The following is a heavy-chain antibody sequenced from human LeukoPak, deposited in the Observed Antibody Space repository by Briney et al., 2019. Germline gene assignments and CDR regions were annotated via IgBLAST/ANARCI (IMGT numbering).Heavy chain of an antibody. CDR1: GFTFSSYW. J-gene: IGHJ4*02. Sequence: PGGSLSLSCAASGFTFSSYWMRWVRQAPGKGMVWVSRINSDGSSTSYADSVKGRFTISRDNAKNTLYLQMNSLRAEDTAVYYCARSPGAITMPTDYFDYWGQGTLVTVSS. CDR3: ARSPGAITMPTDYFDY. V-gene: IGHV3-74*01. CDR2: INSDGSST. D-gene: IGHD3-10*01.